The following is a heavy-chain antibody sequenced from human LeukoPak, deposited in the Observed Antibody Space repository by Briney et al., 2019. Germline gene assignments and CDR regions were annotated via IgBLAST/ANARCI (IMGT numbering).Heavy chain of an antibody. D-gene: IGHD3-22*01. Sequence: GGSLRLSCAVSGITLSNYGMSWVRQAPGKGLEWVAGISDSGGRTNYADSVKGRFTISRDNPKNTLYLQMNSLSAEDTAVYFCAKRGVVIRVILVGFHKEAYYFDSWGQGALVTVSS. CDR3: AKRGVVIRVILVGFHKEAYYFDS. V-gene: IGHV3-23*01. CDR1: GITLSNYG. J-gene: IGHJ4*02. CDR2: ISDSGGRT.